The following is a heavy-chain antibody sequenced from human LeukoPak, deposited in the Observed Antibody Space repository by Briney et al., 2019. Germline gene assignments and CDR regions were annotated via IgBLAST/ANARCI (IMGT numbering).Heavy chain of an antibody. CDR1: GFTFINYG. Sequence: PGGSLRLSCAASGFTFINYGMTWVRQAPGKGLEWVAGISASGGTTYYADSVKGRFTSSRDNSKNTLYLQMNSLRAEDTAVYYCVLHHGNYYGGRWFDPWGQGTLVTVSS. CDR2: ISASGGTT. D-gene: IGHD4-23*01. CDR3: VLHHGNYYGGRWFDP. V-gene: IGHV3-23*01. J-gene: IGHJ5*02.